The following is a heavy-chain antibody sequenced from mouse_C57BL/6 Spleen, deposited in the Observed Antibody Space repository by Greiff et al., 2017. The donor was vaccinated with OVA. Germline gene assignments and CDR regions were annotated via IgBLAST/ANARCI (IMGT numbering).Heavy chain of an antibody. CDR3: ARGGASWFAY. CDR2: INYDGSST. J-gene: IGHJ3*01. CDR1: GFTFSDYY. V-gene: IGHV5-16*01. Sequence: EVTLVESEGGLVQPGSSMKLSCTASGFTFSDYYMAWVRQVPEKGLEWVANINYDGSSTYYLDSLKSRFIISRDNAKNILYLQMSSLKSEDTATYYCARGGASWFAYWGQGTLVTVSA.